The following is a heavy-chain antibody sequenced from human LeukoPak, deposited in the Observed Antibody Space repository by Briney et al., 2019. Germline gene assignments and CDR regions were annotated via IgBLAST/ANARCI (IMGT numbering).Heavy chain of an antibody. CDR2: INPNSGGT. V-gene: IGHV1-2*02. CDR1: GYTFTGYY. J-gene: IGHJ3*02. D-gene: IGHD3-10*01. Sequence: GASVKVSCKASGYTFTGYYMHWVRQAPGQGLEWMGWINPNSGGTNYAQKFQGRVTMTRDTSISTAYMELSRLRSDDTAVYYCARDWTWFGELGRAFDIWGQGTMVTVSS. CDR3: ARDWTWFGELGRAFDI.